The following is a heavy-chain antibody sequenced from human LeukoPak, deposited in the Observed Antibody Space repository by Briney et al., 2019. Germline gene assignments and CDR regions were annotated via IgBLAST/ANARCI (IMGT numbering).Heavy chain of an antibody. Sequence: PGGSLRLSCAASGFNFSDYYMTWIRQAPGKGLEWLSYMSNIGYSKYYRDSVKGRFTISRDNAKNALYLEMTGLTVDDTAIYYCARQKRAFDYWGRGTLVTVST. CDR3: ARQKRAFDY. J-gene: IGHJ4*02. V-gene: IGHV3-11*01. CDR1: GFNFSDYY. CDR2: MSNIGYSK.